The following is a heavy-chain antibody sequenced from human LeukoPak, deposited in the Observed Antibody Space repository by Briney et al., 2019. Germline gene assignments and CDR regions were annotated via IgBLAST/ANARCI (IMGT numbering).Heavy chain of an antibody. CDR1: GGSINSNYW. D-gene: IGHD3-3*01. Sequence: SGTLSLTCAISGGSINSNYWWTWVRQSPGKGLEWIGEIYHTGSVNYNLSLESRVTISRDRSKNQFSLMLRSVTAADTAVYYCARHYDLWSGYNYWGQGLLVTVSS. CDR2: IYHTGSV. CDR3: ARHYDLWSGYNY. V-gene: IGHV4-4*02. J-gene: IGHJ4*02.